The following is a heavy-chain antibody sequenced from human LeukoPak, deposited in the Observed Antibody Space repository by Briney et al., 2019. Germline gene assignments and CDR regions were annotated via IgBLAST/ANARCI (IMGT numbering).Heavy chain of an antibody. J-gene: IGHJ4*02. CDR3: ARSGYSYGLR. CDR2: INHSGST. D-gene: IGHD5-18*01. CDR1: GGSFSGYY. V-gene: IGHV4-34*01. Sequence: SETLSLTCAVYGGSFSGYYWSWIRQPPGKGLEWIGEINHSGSTNYNPSLKSRVTISVDTSKNQFSLKLSSVTAADTAVYYCARSGYSYGLRWGQGTLVTVSS.